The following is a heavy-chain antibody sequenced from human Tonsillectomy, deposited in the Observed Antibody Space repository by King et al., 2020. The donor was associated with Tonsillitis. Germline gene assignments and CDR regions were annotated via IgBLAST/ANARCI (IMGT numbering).Heavy chain of an antibody. CDR2: TSGSGGST. D-gene: IGHD6-19*01. J-gene: IGHJ4*02. V-gene: IGHV3-23*04. CDR1: GFTFSSYA. CDR3: AKGAPGVAVAGSGAFDY. Sequence: VQLVESGGDLEQPGGSLRLSCAASGFTFSSYAMSWVRQAPGKGLEWVSTTSGSGGSTYYADSVKGRFTISRDNSNYTLYLQMNSLSAEDTAVYYCAKGAPGVAVAGSGAFDYWGQGTLVTVSS.